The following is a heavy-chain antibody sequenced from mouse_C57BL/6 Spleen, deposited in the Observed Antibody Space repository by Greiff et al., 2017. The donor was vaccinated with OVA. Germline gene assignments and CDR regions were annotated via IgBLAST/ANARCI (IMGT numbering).Heavy chain of an antibody. CDR3: ARSQEGYGSSYLWYFDV. J-gene: IGHJ1*03. CDR2: IHPNSGST. CDR1: GYTFTSYW. D-gene: IGHD1-1*01. V-gene: IGHV1-64*01. Sequence: QVQLQQPGAELVKPGASVTLSCKASGYTFTSYWMHWVKQRPGQGLEWIGMIHPNSGSTNYNEKFKSKATLTVDKSSSTAYMQLSSLTSEDSAVYYCARSQEGYGSSYLWYFDVWGTGTTVTVSS.